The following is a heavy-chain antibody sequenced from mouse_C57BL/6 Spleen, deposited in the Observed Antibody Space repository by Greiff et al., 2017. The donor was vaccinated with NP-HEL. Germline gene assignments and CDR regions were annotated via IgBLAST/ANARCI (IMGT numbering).Heavy chain of an antibody. CDR1: GFNIKDDY. V-gene: IGHV14-4*01. D-gene: IGHD1-1*01. CDR3: TTGTTVVAPFAY. J-gene: IGHJ3*01. CDR2: IDPENGDT. Sequence: VHVKQSGAELVRPGASVKLSCTASGFNIKDDYMHWVKQRPEQGLEWIGWIDPENGDTEYASKFQGKATITADTSSNTAYLQLSSLTSEDTAVYYCTTGTTVVAPFAYWGQGTLVTVSA.